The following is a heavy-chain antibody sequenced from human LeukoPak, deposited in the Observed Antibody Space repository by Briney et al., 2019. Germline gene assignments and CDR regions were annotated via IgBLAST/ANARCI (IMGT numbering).Heavy chain of an antibody. CDR2: IKSKTDGGTT. D-gene: IGHD1-26*01. CDR3: TTRGGSFSIFDY. V-gene: IGHV3-15*01. Sequence: GGSLRLSCAASGFTFSDAWMSWVRQAPGKGLEWVGRIKSKTDGGTTDYAASVKGRFTISRDDSKNTLYLQMSSLKTEDTAVYYCTTRGGSFSIFDYWGQGTLVTVSS. CDR1: GFTFSDAW. J-gene: IGHJ4*02.